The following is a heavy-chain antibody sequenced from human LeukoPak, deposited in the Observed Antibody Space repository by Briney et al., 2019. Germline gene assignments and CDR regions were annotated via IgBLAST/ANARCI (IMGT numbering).Heavy chain of an antibody. CDR1: GFTFSSYS. V-gene: IGHV3-30*03. CDR2: ISYDGSNK. Sequence: EGSLRLSCAASGFTFSSYSMNWVRQAPGKGLEWVAVISYDGSNKYYADSVKGRFTISRDNSKNTLYLQMNSLRAEDTAVYYCARDLAIPQVGIAVAGDWDWGQGTLVTVSS. J-gene: IGHJ4*02. D-gene: IGHD6-19*01. CDR3: ARDLAIPQVGIAVAGDWD.